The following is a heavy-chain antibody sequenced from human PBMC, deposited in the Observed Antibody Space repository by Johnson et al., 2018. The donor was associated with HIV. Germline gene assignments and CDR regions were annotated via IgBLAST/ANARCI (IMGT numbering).Heavy chain of an antibody. V-gene: IGHV3-74*01. D-gene: IGHD1-14*01. CDR2: IHNDGRRT. CDR3: ARGDRGGFDL. Sequence: VQLVESGGGLIQPGGSLTLSCEGSEFTFSYYWMHWVRQAPGQGPVWVSHIHNDGRRTTYADSGKGRFTISRDNAKNRVYLQMDNLRVEDTAVYYCARGDRGGFDLWGQGTMVTVSS. CDR1: EFTFSYYW. J-gene: IGHJ3*01.